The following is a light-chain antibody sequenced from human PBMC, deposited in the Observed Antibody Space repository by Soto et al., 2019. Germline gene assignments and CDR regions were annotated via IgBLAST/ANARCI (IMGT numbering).Light chain of an antibody. Sequence: EIVLTQSPGTLSLSPGERATLSCRASQSVSSSYLAWYQQKPGQAPRLLIYGASSRATGIPDRFSGSGSGTDFTLTLSRLEPEDFAVYYCQQYGSSTPITFGPGTKVDIK. J-gene: IGKJ3*01. V-gene: IGKV3-20*01. CDR1: QSVSSSY. CDR2: GAS. CDR3: QQYGSSTPIT.